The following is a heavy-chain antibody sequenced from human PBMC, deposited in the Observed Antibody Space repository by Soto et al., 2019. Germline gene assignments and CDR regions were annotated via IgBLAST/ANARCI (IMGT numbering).Heavy chain of an antibody. CDR1: GYTFTSYG. D-gene: IGHD3-22*01. CDR2: ISAYNGNT. CDR3: ARDPASYYYDSSGYYPCDY. V-gene: IGHV1-18*01. J-gene: IGHJ4*02. Sequence: QVQLVQSGAEVKKPGASVKVSCKASGYTFTSYGISWVRQAPGQGLEWMGGISAYNGNTNYAQKLQGRVTMTTDTPTSTAYMELRSLRSDDTAVYYCARDPASYYYDSSGYYPCDYWGQGTLVTVSS.